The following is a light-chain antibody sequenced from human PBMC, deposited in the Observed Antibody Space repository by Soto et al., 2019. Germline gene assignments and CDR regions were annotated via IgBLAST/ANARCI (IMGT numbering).Light chain of an antibody. CDR3: SSYVTGNSLI. J-gene: IGLJ2*01. CDR1: SRDVGGHDY. Sequence: QSVLTQPPSASGSPGQSVTISCTGTSRDVGGHDYVSWYQQHPGKAPKLMIYELSKRPSGVPDRFSGSKSGNTASLTVSVLQAEDEADYYCSSYVTGNSLIFGGGTKLTVL. V-gene: IGLV2-8*01. CDR2: ELS.